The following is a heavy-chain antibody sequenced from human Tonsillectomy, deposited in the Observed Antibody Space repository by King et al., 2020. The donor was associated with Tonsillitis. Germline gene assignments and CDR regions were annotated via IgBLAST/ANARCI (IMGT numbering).Heavy chain of an antibody. CDR2: ISYDGSSK. CDR1: GFTFSTYA. Sequence: VQLVESGGGVVQPGRSLRLSCAASGFTFSTYAIHWVRQAPGKGLEWVAVISYDGSSKYYADSVKGQFTISRDNSKNTLYLQMNSLRAEETAVYYCARDWNYYDGSGYLSCWGQGTLVTVSS. D-gene: IGHD3-22*01. J-gene: IGHJ4*02. CDR3: ARDWNYYDGSGYLSC. V-gene: IGHV3-30-3*01.